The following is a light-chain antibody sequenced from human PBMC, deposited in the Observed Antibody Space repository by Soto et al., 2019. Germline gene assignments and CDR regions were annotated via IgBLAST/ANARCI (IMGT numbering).Light chain of an antibody. CDR1: QSVRSSY. CDR3: QQYGSSPVSRT. J-gene: IGKJ1*01. CDR2: GAS. V-gene: IGKV3-20*01. Sequence: EMVLTQSPGTLSLSPGERATRSCRASQSVRSSYLAWYQQRPGQAPRLLIYGASSRATGIPDRFSGSGSGTDFTLTISSLEPEDFAVYYCQQYGSSPVSRTFGQGTKVEIK.